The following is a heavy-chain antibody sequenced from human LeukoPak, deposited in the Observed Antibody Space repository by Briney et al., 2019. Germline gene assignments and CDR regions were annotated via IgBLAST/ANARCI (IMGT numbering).Heavy chain of an antibody. Sequence: PGGSLGLSCAASGFTFSSYGMNWVRQAPGKGLEWVSYISDSSSTIYYADPVKGRLTISRDNAKNSLYLQMNSLRAEDTAVYYCARWGATGYGDYWGQGTLVTVSS. CDR3: ARWGATGYGDY. CDR1: GFTFSSYG. V-gene: IGHV3-48*03. CDR2: ISDSSSTI. D-gene: IGHD3-9*01. J-gene: IGHJ4*02.